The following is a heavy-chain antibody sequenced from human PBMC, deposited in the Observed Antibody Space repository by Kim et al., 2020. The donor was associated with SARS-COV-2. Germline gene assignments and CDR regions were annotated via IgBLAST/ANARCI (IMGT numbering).Heavy chain of an antibody. CDR3: ARDSSGWPPDY. D-gene: IGHD3-22*01. J-gene: IGHJ4*02. V-gene: IGHV1-46*01. Sequence: TGYAQKCQGRVTMTRDTSTSTVYMGLSSLRSEATAVYYCARDSSGWPPDYWGQGTLVTVSS. CDR2: T.